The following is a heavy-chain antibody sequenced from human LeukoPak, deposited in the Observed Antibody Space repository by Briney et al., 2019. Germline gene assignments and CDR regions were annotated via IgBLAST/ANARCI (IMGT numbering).Heavy chain of an antibody. CDR1: GFTFSSYA. V-gene: IGHV3-23*01. CDR2: ISGSGGST. Sequence: GGSLRLSCAASGFTFSSYAMSWVRQAPGKGLEWVSAISGSGGSTYYADSVKGRFTISRDNSKNTLYLQMNSLRPEDTAVYYCARFQVALSFDYWGQGTLVIVSS. D-gene: IGHD2/OR15-2a*01. J-gene: IGHJ4*02. CDR3: ARFQVALSFDY.